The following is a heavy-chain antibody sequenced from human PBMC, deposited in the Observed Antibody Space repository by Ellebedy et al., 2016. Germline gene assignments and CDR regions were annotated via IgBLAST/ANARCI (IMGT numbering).Heavy chain of an antibody. Sequence: ASVKVSXXASGYTFVNHDITWVRKAPGQGLEWMGGSSTTNYAQKFQGRVTMTTDTSTSTAYMELRTLRFDDTAVYYCARDTRDGVGSSEACYDPWGQGTLVTVSS. V-gene: IGHV1-18*01. CDR1: GYTFVNHD. CDR3: ARDTRDGVGSSEACYDP. CDR2: SSTT. D-gene: IGHD1-26*01. J-gene: IGHJ5*02.